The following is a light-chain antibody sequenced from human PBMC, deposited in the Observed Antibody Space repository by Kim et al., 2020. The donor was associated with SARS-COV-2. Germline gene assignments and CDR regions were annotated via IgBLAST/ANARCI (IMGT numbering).Light chain of an antibody. J-gene: IGKJ5*01. CDR3: LQHRTYPIT. CDR2: GAS. V-gene: IGKV1-17*01. Sequence: ASVGDTVPITCRASQDIGNDLGWYQQSPGRAPKRLFYGASNLQSGVPSRFSGSGSETEFTLTINSLQPEDFATYFCLQHRTYPITFGQGTRLEIK. CDR1: QDIGND.